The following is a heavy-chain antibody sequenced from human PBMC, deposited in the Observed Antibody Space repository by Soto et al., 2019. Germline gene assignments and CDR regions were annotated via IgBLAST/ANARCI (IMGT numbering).Heavy chain of an antibody. J-gene: IGHJ4*02. Sequence: SLRLSCAASGFTFSSYSMNWVRQAPGKGLEWVSSISSSSSYIYYADSVKGRFTISRDNAKNSLYLQMNSLRAEDTAVYYCARDLAVRGAIGTLDYWGQGTLVTVSS. CDR1: GFTFSSYS. CDR2: ISSSSSYI. D-gene: IGHD3-10*01. CDR3: ARDLAVRGAIGTLDY. V-gene: IGHV3-21*01.